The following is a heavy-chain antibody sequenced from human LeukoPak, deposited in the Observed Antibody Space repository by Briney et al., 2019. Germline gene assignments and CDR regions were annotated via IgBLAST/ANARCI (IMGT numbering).Heavy chain of an antibody. Sequence: GGSLRLSCAASGFTFSSYSMNWVRQAPGKGLEWVSYISSSSSTIYYADSVKGRFTISRDNAKNSLYLQMNSLRAEDTAVYYCAREGYSYGYAGYYYYYMDVWGKGTTVTVSS. V-gene: IGHV3-48*01. CDR2: ISSSSSTI. CDR3: AREGYSYGYAGYYYYYMDV. D-gene: IGHD5-18*01. J-gene: IGHJ6*03. CDR1: GFTFSSYS.